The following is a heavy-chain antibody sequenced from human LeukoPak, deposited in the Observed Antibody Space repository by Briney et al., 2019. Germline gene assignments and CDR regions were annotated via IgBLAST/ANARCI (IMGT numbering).Heavy chain of an antibody. CDR1: GFTFSDYY. J-gene: IGHJ3*02. D-gene: IGHD6-19*01. CDR2: VSSSSSYT. Sequence: PGGSLRLSCAASGFTFSDYYMSWIRQAPGKGLEWVSYVSSSSSYTNYADSVKGRFTISRDNAKNPLYLQMNSLRAEDTAVYYCARLWLDDAFDIWGQGTMVTVSS. CDR3: ARLWLDDAFDI. V-gene: IGHV3-11*03.